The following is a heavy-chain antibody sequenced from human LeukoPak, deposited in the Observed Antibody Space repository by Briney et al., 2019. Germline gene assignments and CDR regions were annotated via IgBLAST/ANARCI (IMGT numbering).Heavy chain of an antibody. CDR3: ARGGKYWPQWWFDP. CDR1: GDSITIYY. J-gene: IGHJ5*02. D-gene: IGHD1-26*01. Sequence: SDTLSLTCSVPGDSITIYYWTWLRQPPGKGLEWIGYIYHTRSTNYSPPLNSCVTLSRDTSKNHFSLKVSSLPGADTAVYYCARGGKYWPQWWFDPWGGGTLVSVSS. V-gene: IGHV4-59*07. CDR2: IYHTRST.